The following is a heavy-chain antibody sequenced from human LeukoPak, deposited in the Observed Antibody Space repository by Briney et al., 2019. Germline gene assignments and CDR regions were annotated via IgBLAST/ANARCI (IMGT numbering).Heavy chain of an antibody. CDR2: IYTSGTT. CDR3: VGRDFDY. Sequence: SETLSPTCTVSGGSISSGVYYWTWIRQPAGKGLEWIGQIYTSGTTNYNPSLKSRVTISLDTSKNQFSLKLSSVTAADTAFYYCVGRDFDYWGQGTLVTVSS. J-gene: IGHJ4*02. V-gene: IGHV4-61*09. D-gene: IGHD1-26*01. CDR1: GGSISSGVYY.